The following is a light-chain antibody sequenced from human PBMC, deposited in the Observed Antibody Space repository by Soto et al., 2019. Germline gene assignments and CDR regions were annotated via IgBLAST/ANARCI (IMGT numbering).Light chain of an antibody. CDR3: QQSYSTGFT. J-gene: IGKJ3*01. CDR1: QSISSY. V-gene: IGKV1-39*01. Sequence: DIQMTQSPSSLSASVGDRVTITCRASQSISSYLNWYQQKPGKAPKLLIYAASSLQSGVPSRFSGSGSGTDFTLTISSLQPEDFATYYCQQSYSTGFTFGPGPKVDIK. CDR2: AAS.